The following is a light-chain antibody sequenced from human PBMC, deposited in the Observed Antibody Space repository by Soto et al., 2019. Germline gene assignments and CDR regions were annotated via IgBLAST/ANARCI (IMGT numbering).Light chain of an antibody. J-gene: IGLJ2*01. CDR1: SSGVGTYNY. CDR2: DVS. CDR3: TSYTSSSTLV. Sequence: QSALTQSASVSGSPGQSITISCTGTSSGVGTYNYVSWYQQHAGKVPKLMIYDVSNRPSGVSDRFSGSKSGNTASLTISGLQAEDEADYYCTSYTSSSTLVFGGGTKVTVL. V-gene: IGLV2-14*01.